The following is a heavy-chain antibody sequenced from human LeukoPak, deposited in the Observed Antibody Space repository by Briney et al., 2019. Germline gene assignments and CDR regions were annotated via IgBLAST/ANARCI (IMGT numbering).Heavy chain of an antibody. V-gene: IGHV4-34*01. CDR3: ARGLYSGNYYY. CDR2: ITHSGST. D-gene: IGHD1-26*01. CDR1: GGSFSGYY. J-gene: IGHJ4*02. Sequence: SETLSLTCAVFGGSFSGYYWSWIRQPPGKGLEWIGEITHSGSTNYNPSLKSRVTISVDTSKKQSSPRLSSVTAADTAVYYCARGLYSGNYYYWGQGTLVTVSS.